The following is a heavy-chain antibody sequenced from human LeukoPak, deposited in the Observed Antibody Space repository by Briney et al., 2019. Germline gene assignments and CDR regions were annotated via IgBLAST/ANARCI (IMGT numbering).Heavy chain of an antibody. D-gene: IGHD5-18*01. Sequence: LRLSCAASGFTFSSYGMHWVRQAPGKGLEWVAVIWYDGSNKYYADSVKGRFTISRDNSKNTLYLQMNSLRAEDTAVYYCARPIGYSSPADYWGQGTLVTVSS. CDR2: IWYDGSNK. CDR3: ARPIGYSSPADY. CDR1: GFTFSSYG. J-gene: IGHJ4*02. V-gene: IGHV3-33*01.